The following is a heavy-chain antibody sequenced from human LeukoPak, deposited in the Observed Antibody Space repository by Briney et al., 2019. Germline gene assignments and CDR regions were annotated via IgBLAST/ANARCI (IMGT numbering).Heavy chain of an antibody. V-gene: IGHV4-31*03. CDR3: ARGDDILTGHSYFDY. J-gene: IGHJ4*02. Sequence: PSQTLSLTCTVSGGSISSGGYYWSWIRQHPGKGLEWIGYIYYSGSTYYNPSLKSRVTISVDTSKNQFSLKLSSVTAADTAVYYCARGDDILTGHSYFDYWGQGTLVTVFS. CDR1: GGSISSGGYY. CDR2: IYYSGST. D-gene: IGHD3-9*01.